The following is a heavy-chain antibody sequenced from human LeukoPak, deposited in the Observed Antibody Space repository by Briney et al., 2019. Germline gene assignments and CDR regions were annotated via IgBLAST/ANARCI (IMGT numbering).Heavy chain of an antibody. CDR2: IRFDGKEN. Sequence: GGSLRLACATSGFTFISSGVDSVRQAPGKGLGLVEFIRFDGKENYYADSVEGRFTISRDNSKNTLYLQMNSLRADDTAIYYCANTIAVAGFYYYYGMDVWGQGTTVTVSS. CDR1: GFTFISSG. D-gene: IGHD6-19*01. V-gene: IGHV3-30*02. J-gene: IGHJ6*02. CDR3: ANTIAVAGFYYYYGMDV.